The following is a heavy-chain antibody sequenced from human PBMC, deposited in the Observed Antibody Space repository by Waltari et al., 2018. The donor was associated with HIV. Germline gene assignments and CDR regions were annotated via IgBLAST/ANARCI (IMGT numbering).Heavy chain of an antibody. Sequence: QITLKESGPTLVKPTQTLTLTCTFSGFSLSTSGLGVGWIRQPPGKALEWLALIYWNDDRRYSPSLKSRLTVTKDTSKNQVVLTMTNMDPVDTATYYCAHLYYYDSSDYYPYYFDYWGQGTLVTVSS. CDR1: GFSLSTSGLG. CDR2: IYWNDDR. J-gene: IGHJ4*02. CDR3: AHLYYYDSSDYYPYYFDY. V-gene: IGHV2-5*01. D-gene: IGHD3-22*01.